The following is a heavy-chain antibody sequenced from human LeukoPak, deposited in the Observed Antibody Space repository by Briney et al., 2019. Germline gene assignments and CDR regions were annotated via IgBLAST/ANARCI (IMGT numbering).Heavy chain of an antibody. Sequence: SVTVSCKASGGTFSDFALSWLRQVPGQGLEWMGGILPVFGTPSYAQRFEGRVTITTDESTTTGYIEISSLTSEDTALYYCASADDHWNQGFQYWGQGT. V-gene: IGHV1-69*05. CDR1: GGTFSDFA. J-gene: IGHJ4*02. CDR2: ILPVFGTP. D-gene: IGHD1-1*01. CDR3: ASADDHWNQGFQY.